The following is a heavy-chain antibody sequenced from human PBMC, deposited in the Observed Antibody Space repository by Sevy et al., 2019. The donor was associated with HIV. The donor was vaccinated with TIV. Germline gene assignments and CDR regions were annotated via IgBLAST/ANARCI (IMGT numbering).Heavy chain of an antibody. D-gene: IGHD6-19*01. J-gene: IGHJ4*02. Sequence: SETLSLTCSVSGASITSTDYYWGWIRQSPGKGLEWIASIRHGGYTFYNPSLKSRVSISADTSKNQFSLKLRFVSVAETSIYYCVGPKLTYSSGSHYIDYWGQGTVVTVSS. CDR3: VGPKLTYSSGSHYIDY. CDR2: IRHGGYT. V-gene: IGHV4-39*01. CDR1: GASITSTDYY.